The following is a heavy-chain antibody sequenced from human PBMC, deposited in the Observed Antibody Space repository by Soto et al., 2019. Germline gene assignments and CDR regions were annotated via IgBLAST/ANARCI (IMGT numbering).Heavy chain of an antibody. V-gene: IGHV1-46*01. D-gene: IGHD6-19*01. Sequence: QVQLVQSGAEVKKPGASVKVSCKASGYTFTSYYMHWVRQAPGQGLEWMGIINPSGGSTSYAQKFQGRVTMTRDTSTSTVYMELRSLRSEETAVYCCARDGRSSYSSRCYYFDYWVQGTLDTVSA. CDR1: GYTFTSYY. CDR2: INPSGGST. J-gene: IGHJ4*02. CDR3: ARDGRSSYSSRCYYFDY.